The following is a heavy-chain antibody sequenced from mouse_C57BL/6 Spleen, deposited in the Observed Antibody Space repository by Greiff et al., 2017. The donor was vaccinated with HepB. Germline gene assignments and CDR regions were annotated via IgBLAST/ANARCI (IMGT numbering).Heavy chain of an antibody. Sequence: EVHLVESGGDLVKPGGSLKLSCAASGFTFSSYGMSWVRQTPDKRLEWVATISSGGSYTYYPDSVKGRFTISRDNAKNTLYLQMSSLKSEDTAMYYCARRGYYDYDRYFDVWGTGTTVTVSS. D-gene: IGHD2-4*01. CDR1: GFTFSSYG. V-gene: IGHV5-6*01. J-gene: IGHJ1*03. CDR3: ARRGYYDYDRYFDV. CDR2: ISSGGSYT.